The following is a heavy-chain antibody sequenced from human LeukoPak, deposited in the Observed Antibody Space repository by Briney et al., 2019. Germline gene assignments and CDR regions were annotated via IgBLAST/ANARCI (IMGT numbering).Heavy chain of an antibody. CDR2: INPNSGGT. J-gene: IGHJ4*02. CDR1: GYTFTGYY. CDR3: ARVEPNYYDSSGYPDY. D-gene: IGHD3-22*01. Sequence: ASVKVSCKASGYTFTGYYMHWVRQAPGQGLEWMGWINPNSGGTNYAQKLQGRVTMTTDTSTSTAYMELRSLRSDDTAVYYCARVEPNYYDSSGYPDYWGQGTLVTVSS. V-gene: IGHV1-2*02.